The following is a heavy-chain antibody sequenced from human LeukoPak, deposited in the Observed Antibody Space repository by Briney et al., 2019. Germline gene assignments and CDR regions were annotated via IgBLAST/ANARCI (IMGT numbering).Heavy chain of an antibody. CDR2: INSDGSST. CDR1: GFTFSSYW. CDR3: ARGIEYQLLFRYYYYMDA. J-gene: IGHJ6*03. V-gene: IGHV3-74*01. D-gene: IGHD2-2*01. Sequence: PGGSLRLSCAASGFTFSSYWMHWVRQAPGKGLVWVSRINSDGSSTSYADSVKGRFTISRDNAKNTLYLQMNSLRAEDTAVYYCARGIEYQLLFRYYYYMDAWGKGTTVTVSS.